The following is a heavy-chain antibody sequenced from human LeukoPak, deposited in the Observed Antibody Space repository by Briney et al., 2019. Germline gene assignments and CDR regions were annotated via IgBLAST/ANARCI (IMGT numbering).Heavy chain of an antibody. CDR3: TTAGDSSGWYRF. D-gene: IGHD6-19*01. J-gene: IGHJ4*02. Sequence: MPGGSLTLSCAASGFTFSNAWMSWVRQAPGKGLDWVGRIKSKTDGGTTDYAAPVKGRFTISRDDSKNTLYLQMNSLKTEDTAVYYCTTAGDSSGWYRFWGQGTLVTVSS. CDR1: GFTFSNAW. CDR2: IKSKTDGGTT. V-gene: IGHV3-15*01.